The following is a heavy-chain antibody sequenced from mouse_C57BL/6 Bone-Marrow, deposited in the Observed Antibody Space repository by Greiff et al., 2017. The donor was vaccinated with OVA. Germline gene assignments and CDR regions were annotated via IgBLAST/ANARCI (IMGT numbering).Heavy chain of an antibody. CDR3: ARHEVGYEWGYFDY. Sequence: QVQLQQSGAELVKPGASVKLSCKASGYTFTEYPIHWVKQRSGQGLEWIGWFYPGGGSIKYNEKLTDKAILTADKSSSTVYMELSRLTSEDSAVYFCARHEVGYEWGYFDYWGQGTTLTVSS. V-gene: IGHV1-62-2*01. J-gene: IGHJ2*01. D-gene: IGHD2-14*01. CDR1: GYTFTEYP. CDR2: FYPGGGSI.